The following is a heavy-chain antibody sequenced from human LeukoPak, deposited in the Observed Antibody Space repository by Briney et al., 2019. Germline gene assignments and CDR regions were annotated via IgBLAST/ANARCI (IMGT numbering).Heavy chain of an antibody. CDR2: TYYRSKRYN. Sequence: PSQTLSLTCAISGDSLSSNSVAWNWIRQSPSRGLEWLGSTYYRSKRYNDYALSVKSRITINPDTSKNQFSLQLNSVTPEDTAVYYCARDRGSLRYYFDYWGQGTLVTVTS. V-gene: IGHV6-1*01. CDR1: GDSLSSNSVA. D-gene: IGHD1-26*01. J-gene: IGHJ4*02. CDR3: ARDRGSLRYYFDY.